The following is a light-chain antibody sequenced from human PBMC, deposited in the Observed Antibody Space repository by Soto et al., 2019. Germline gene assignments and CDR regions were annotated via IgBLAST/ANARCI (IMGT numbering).Light chain of an antibody. CDR1: QNINRC. V-gene: IGKV1-5*01. CDR3: QQYDGY. Sequence: DIPMTQSPSTLATSVGDRVTITCRASQNINRCLAWYQQKPGKAPKVLIYDASSLESGVPSRFSGSGSGTEFTLTITSLQPDDFATYYCQQYDGYFGPGTKVDFK. J-gene: IGKJ3*01. CDR2: DAS.